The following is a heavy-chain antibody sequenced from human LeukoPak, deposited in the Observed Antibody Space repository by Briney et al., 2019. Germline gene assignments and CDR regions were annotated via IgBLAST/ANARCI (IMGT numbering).Heavy chain of an antibody. D-gene: IGHD4-17*01. CDR2: ISSYSNYI. Sequence: GGALRLSCAASGFTFSTYSMNWVRRAPWKGLEWVSSISSYSNYINYADSVKGRFTISRDNAKNSLYLQMNSLRAEDTAVYYCARSRTTVTKDALDYWGQGTLVTVSS. CDR3: ARSRTTVTKDALDY. V-gene: IGHV3-21*01. CDR1: GFTFSTYS. J-gene: IGHJ4*02.